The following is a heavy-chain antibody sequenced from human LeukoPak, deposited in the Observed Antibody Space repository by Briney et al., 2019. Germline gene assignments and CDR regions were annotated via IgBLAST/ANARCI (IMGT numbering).Heavy chain of an antibody. D-gene: IGHD7-27*01. J-gene: IGHJ3*02. CDR3: ARGKNWVDAFDI. Sequence: SETLSLTCTVSGGSISSYYWSWIRQPPGKGLEWIGYMYYSGSTNYNPSLKSRVTISEDTSKNQFSLKLSSVTAADTAVYYCARGKNWVDAFDIWGQGTMVTVSS. CDR2: MYYSGST. CDR1: GGSISSYY. V-gene: IGHV4-59*01.